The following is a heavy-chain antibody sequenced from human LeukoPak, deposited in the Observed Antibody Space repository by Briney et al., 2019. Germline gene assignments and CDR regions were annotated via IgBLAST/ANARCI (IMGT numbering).Heavy chain of an antibody. CDR3: ARVGIELELRDYYYYYYMDV. D-gene: IGHD1-7*01. J-gene: IGHJ6*03. CDR2: INHSGST. V-gene: IGHV4-34*01. Sequence: SSETLSLTCAVYGGSFSGYYWSWIRQPPGKGLEWIGEINHSGSTNYNPSLKSRVTISVDTSKNQFSLKLSSVTAADTAVYYCARVGIELELRDYYYYYYMDVWGKGTTVTVSS. CDR1: GGSFSGYY.